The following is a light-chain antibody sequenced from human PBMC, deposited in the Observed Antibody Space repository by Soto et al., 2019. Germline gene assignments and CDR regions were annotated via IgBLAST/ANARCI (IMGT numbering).Light chain of an antibody. Sequence: EIVMTQSPATLSVSPGERATLSCRASQSIGSTLAWYQQKPGQAPRLLIYGASTRATGVPARFSGSGSGTEFTLTISSLQSGDFAVYYCQQYNNWPLTFGGGTKVATK. V-gene: IGKV3-15*01. CDR2: GAS. CDR1: QSIGST. CDR3: QQYNNWPLT. J-gene: IGKJ4*01.